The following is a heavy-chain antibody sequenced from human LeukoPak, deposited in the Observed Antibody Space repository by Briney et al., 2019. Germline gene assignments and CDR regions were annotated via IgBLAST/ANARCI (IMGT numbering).Heavy chain of an antibody. CDR3: ASSPDYYDSSGYYYVLRD. D-gene: IGHD3-22*01. CDR1: GGSISSYY. J-gene: IGHJ4*02. CDR2: IYYSGST. Sequence: PSETLSLTCTVSGGSISSYYWSWIRQPPGKGLEWIGYIYYSGSTNYNPSLKSRVTISVDTSKNQFSLKLSSVTAADTAVYYCASSPDYYDSSGYYYVLRDWGQGTLVTVSS. V-gene: IGHV4-59*08.